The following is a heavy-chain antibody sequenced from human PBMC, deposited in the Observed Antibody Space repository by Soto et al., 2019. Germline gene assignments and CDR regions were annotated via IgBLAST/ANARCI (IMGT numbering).Heavy chain of an antibody. V-gene: IGHV1-69*01. D-gene: IGHD5-18*01. CDR3: ARVAGLGGTAIRYYYYGMDV. CDR1: GGTFSSYA. CDR2: IIPIFGTA. J-gene: IGHJ6*02. Sequence: QVQLVQSGAEVKKPGSSVKVSCKASGGTFSSYAISWVRQAPGQGLEWMGGIIPIFGTANYAQKFQGRVTITADESTSTAYMELSSLRSEDTAVYYCARVAGLGGTAIRYYYYGMDVWGQGTMVTVSS.